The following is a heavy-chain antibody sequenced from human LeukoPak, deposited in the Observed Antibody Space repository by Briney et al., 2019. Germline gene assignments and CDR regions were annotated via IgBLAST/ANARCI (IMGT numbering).Heavy chain of an antibody. V-gene: IGHV4-4*07. Sequence: SETLSLTCTVSGGSISNYYWSWIRQPAGKGLEWIGRIYTSGSTNYNPSLKSRVTISVDKSKDQFSLKLSSVTAADTAVYYCARAGYSGSYSYFDYWGQGTLVTVSS. J-gene: IGHJ4*02. CDR3: ARAGYSGSYSYFDY. CDR1: GGSISNYY. D-gene: IGHD1-26*01. CDR2: IYTSGST.